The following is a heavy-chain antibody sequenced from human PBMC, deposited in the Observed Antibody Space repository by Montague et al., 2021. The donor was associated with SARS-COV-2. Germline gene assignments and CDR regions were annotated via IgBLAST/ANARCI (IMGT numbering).Heavy chain of an antibody. CDR3: ARGLSDRLWFGELLFWFDP. V-gene: IGHV4-34*01. CDR2: INHSGST. Sequence: SETLSLTCAVYGGSFSGYYWSWIRQPPGKGLEWIGEINHSGSTNYNPSLKSRVTISVDTFKNQFSLKLSSVTAADTAVYYCARGLSDRLWFGELLFWFDPWGQGTLVTVSS. CDR1: GGSFSGYY. D-gene: IGHD3-10*01. J-gene: IGHJ5*02.